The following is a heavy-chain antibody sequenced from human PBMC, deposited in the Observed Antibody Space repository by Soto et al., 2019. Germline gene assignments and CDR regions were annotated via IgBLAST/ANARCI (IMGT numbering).Heavy chain of an antibody. CDR3: ARGLSVTLFDN. D-gene: IGHD4-17*01. Sequence: QVQPQESGPGLVKPSQTLSLTCTVSGGSISTGGYYWTWIRQHPGKGLEWIGYIYYSGSTYYNPSLKSRVTISVDTSKNQFSLKLISVTAADTAVYYCARGLSVTLFDNWGQGTLVTVSS. V-gene: IGHV4-31*03. J-gene: IGHJ4*02. CDR1: GGSISTGGYY. CDR2: IYYSGST.